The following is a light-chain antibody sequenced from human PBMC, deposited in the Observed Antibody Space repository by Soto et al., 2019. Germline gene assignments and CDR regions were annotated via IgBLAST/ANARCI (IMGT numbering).Light chain of an antibody. V-gene: IGKV1-5*01. CDR1: QNIYKW. CDR2: DAS. Sequence: DIQMTQSPSTLSAFVGERVTITCRASQNIYKWVAWYQQRPGKAPNLLIYDASRLQIGVPSRFSGSGPGTEFTLTISSLQPDDFATYYCQQYNGYSRTFGQGTKVDIK. CDR3: QQYNGYSRT. J-gene: IGKJ2*01.